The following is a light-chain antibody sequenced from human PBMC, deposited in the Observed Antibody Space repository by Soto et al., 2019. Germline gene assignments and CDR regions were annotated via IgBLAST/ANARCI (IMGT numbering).Light chain of an antibody. CDR1: SGSIASNY. CDR3: QSYDSSNLFWV. V-gene: IGLV6-57*01. J-gene: IGLJ3*02. Sequence: NFMLTQPHSVSESPGKTVTISCTRSSGSIASNYVQWYQQRPGSSPTTVIYEDNQRPSGVPDRFSGSIDSSSNSASLTISGLKTEDEADYYCQSYDSSNLFWVFGGGTKLTVL. CDR2: EDN.